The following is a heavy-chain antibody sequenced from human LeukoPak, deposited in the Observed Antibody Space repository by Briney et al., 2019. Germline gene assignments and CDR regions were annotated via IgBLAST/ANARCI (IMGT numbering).Heavy chain of an antibody. CDR1: GGSISSYY. CDR2: IYYSGST. D-gene: IGHD3-3*01. Sequence: SETLSLTCTVSGGSISSYYWSWIRQPPGKGLEWIGYIYYSGSTNYNPSLKSRVTISVDTSKNQFSLKLSSVTAADTAVYYCARESRFTIFGVVMSYHFDYWGQGTLVTVSS. V-gene: IGHV4-59*01. CDR3: ARESRFTIFGVVMSYHFDY. J-gene: IGHJ4*02.